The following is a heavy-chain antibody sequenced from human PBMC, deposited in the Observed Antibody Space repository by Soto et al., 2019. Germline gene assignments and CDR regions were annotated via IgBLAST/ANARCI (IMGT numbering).Heavy chain of an antibody. J-gene: IGHJ5*02. CDR1: GGSISSYY. V-gene: IGHV4-59*01. CDR2: IYYSGST. CDR3: AREVYYYDSSGYYP. D-gene: IGHD3-22*01. Sequence: SETLSLTCTVYGGSISSYYWSWIRQPPGKGLEWIGYIYYSGSTNYNPSLKSRVTISVDTSKNQFSLKLSSVTAADTAVYYCAREVYYYDSSGYYPWGQGPLVTVSS.